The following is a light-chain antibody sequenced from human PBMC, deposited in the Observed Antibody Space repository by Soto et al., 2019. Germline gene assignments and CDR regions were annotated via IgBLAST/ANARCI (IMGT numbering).Light chain of an antibody. Sequence: EVVMTQSPATLSVSPGERATLSCRASQSVTSNLAWYQQKHGHAPRLLIYGASTRATGIPARFSGSGSGTEFTLTISSLQSEDFAVYYCQQYNNWPPYTFGQGTKLEIK. CDR2: GAS. CDR1: QSVTSN. V-gene: IGKV3-15*01. CDR3: QQYNNWPPYT. J-gene: IGKJ2*01.